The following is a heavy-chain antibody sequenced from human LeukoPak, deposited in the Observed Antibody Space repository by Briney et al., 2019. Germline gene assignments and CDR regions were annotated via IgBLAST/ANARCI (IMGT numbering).Heavy chain of an antibody. Sequence: APVKVSCKVSGYTLTELSMHWVRQAPGKGLEWMGGFDPEDGETIYAQKFQGRVTMTKDASTDTAYMELSSLRSEDTAVYYCAAPSGYYTSRDAFDIWSQGTMVTVSS. V-gene: IGHV1-24*01. CDR3: AAPSGYYTSRDAFDI. CDR1: GYTLTELS. J-gene: IGHJ3*02. D-gene: IGHD3-3*01. CDR2: FDPEDGET.